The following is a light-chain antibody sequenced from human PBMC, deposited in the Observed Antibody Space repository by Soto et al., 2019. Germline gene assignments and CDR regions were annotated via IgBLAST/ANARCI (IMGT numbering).Light chain of an antibody. CDR1: QSVSSSY. CDR2: GPS. Sequence: EIVLTQSPGTLSLSPGEIATLSCRASQSVSSSYLAWYQQKPGQAPRLLIYGPSIRATGIPDRFSGSGSGTDFTLTISRLEPEDFAVYYCQQYGSSPPVTFGGGTKVEIK. CDR3: QQYGSSPPVT. J-gene: IGKJ4*01. V-gene: IGKV3-20*01.